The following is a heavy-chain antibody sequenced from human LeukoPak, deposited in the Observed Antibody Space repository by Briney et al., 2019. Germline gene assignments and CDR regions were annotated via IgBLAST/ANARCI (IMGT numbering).Heavy chain of an antibody. CDR1: GLTFSSHW. CDR2: ITNDGSRT. CDR3: ATQQGGNPVY. D-gene: IGHD1-14*01. Sequence: GGSLRLSCAASGLTFSSHWMHWVRQAPGKGPVWVSRITNDGSRTTYADSVKGRFTISRDNAKNMLYLQVNSLRAEDTAVYYCATQQGGNPVYWGQGTLVTVSS. V-gene: IGHV3-74*01. J-gene: IGHJ4*02.